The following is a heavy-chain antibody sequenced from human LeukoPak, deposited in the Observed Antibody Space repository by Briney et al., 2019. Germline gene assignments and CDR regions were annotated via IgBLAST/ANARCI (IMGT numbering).Heavy chain of an antibody. Sequence: GASVKVSCKASGYTFTGYYMHWVRQAPGQGLEGMGWINPNSGGTNYAQKFQGRVTMTRDTSISTAYMELSRLRSDDTAVYYCARAPRIAVVPSDYWGQGTLVTVSS. CDR3: ARAPRIAVVPSDY. D-gene: IGHD6-19*01. J-gene: IGHJ4*02. CDR1: GYTFTGYY. V-gene: IGHV1-2*02. CDR2: INPNSGGT.